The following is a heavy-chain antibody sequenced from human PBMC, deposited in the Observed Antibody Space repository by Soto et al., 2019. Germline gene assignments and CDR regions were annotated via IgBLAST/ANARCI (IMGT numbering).Heavy chain of an antibody. Sequence: GASVKFSCKASGYTFTSYDINWVRQATGQGLECRIWMNPNSGNTGXXXKFQGRVXXTRNTSRSTAXMELSXRGSEDTGVYYCARDQSGWFNFLDYWGQGTLVTVSS. D-gene: IGHD6-19*01. CDR3: ARDQSGWFNFLDY. CDR2: MNPNSGNT. CDR1: GYTFTSYD. V-gene: IGHV1-8*01. J-gene: IGHJ4*02.